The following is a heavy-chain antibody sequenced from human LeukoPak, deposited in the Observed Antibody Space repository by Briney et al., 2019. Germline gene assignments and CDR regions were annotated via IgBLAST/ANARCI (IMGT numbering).Heavy chain of an antibody. CDR1: GGSFSGYY. V-gene: IGHV4-34*01. Sequence: SETLSLTCAVYGGSFSGYYWSWIRQPPGKGLEWIGEINHSGSTNYNPSLKSRVTISVDTSKNQFSLKLSSVTAADTAVYYCAREGTTVVTPSHAFDIWGQGTMVTVSS. CDR2: INHSGST. D-gene: IGHD4-23*01. CDR3: AREGTTVVTPSHAFDI. J-gene: IGHJ3*02.